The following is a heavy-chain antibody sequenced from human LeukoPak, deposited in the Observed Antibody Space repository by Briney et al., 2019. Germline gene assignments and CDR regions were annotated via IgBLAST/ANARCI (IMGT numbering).Heavy chain of an antibody. CDR2: ISAYNGNT. V-gene: IGHV1-18*01. CDR1: GYTFTSYG. D-gene: IGHD1-26*01. CDR3: ARDRGSWYYYDMDV. Sequence: ASVKVSCKASGYTFTSYGISWVRQAPGQGLEWMGWISAYNGNTNYAQKLQGRVTMTTDTSTSTAYMELRSLRSDDTAVYYCARDRGSWYYYDMDVWGQGTTVTVSS. J-gene: IGHJ6*02.